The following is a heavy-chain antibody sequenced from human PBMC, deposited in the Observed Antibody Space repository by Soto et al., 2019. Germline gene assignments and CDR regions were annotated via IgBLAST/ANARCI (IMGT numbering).Heavy chain of an antibody. Sequence: SETLSLTCAVYGGSFSGYYWSWIRQPPGKGLEWIGEVNHSGSTNYNPSLKSRVTISVDTSKNQFSLKLSSVTAADTAVYYCARGKGSGWQRGWFDPWGQGTLVTVSS. D-gene: IGHD6-19*01. J-gene: IGHJ5*02. V-gene: IGHV4-34*01. CDR2: VNHSGST. CDR1: GGSFSGYY. CDR3: ARGKGSGWQRGWFDP.